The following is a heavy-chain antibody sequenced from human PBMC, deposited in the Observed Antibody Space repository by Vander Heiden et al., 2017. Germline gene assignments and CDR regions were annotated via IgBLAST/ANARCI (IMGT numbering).Heavy chain of an antibody. CDR1: GFSFNSYA. V-gene: IGHV3-23*01. J-gene: IGHJ4*02. CDR3: AKDRMGFYQAEDY. CDR2: ICGGGERP. Sequence: EVQVLESGGGLGQPGGSLRLSCAASGFSFNSYAMNWHRQAPGKGLEWVASICGGGERPYYADSVKSRFTVSRDNSKNTLYLQMDSLRVEDTAVYYCAKDRMGFYQAEDYWGQGTLVTVSS. D-gene: IGHD2-8*01.